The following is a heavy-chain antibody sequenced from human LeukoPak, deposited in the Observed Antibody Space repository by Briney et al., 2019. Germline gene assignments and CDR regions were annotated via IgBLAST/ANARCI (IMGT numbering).Heavy chain of an antibody. CDR3: ARDYRGSLYYYYGMDV. V-gene: IGHV3-30-3*01. D-gene: IGHD2-15*01. CDR1: GFTFSSYA. CDR2: ISYDGSNK. Sequence: PGRSLRLSCAASGFTFSSYAMHWVRQAPGKGLEWVAVISYDGSNKYYADSVKGRFTISRDNSKNTLYLQMNSPRAEDTAVYYCARDYRGSLYYYYGMDVWGQGTTVTVSS. J-gene: IGHJ6*02.